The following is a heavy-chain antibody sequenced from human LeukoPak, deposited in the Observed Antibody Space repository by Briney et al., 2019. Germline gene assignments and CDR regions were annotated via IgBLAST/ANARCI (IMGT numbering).Heavy chain of an antibody. V-gene: IGHV3-33*01. Sequence: GGSLRLSCAASGFTFSSYGMHWVRQAPGKGLEWVAVIWYDGSNKYYADSVKGRFTISRDNSKNTLYLQMNSLRAEDTAVYYCASYSIGEYYFDYWGQGTLVTVSS. CDR1: GFTFSSYG. D-gene: IGHD2-21*01. CDR3: ASYSIGEYYFDY. CDR2: IWYDGSNK. J-gene: IGHJ4*02.